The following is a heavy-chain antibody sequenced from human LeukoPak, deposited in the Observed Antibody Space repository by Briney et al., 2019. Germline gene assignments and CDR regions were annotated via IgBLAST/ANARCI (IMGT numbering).Heavy chain of an antibody. CDR2: ISFDGSNK. J-gene: IGHJ4*02. Sequence: PGRSLRLSCAASGFTFNRYAMHWVRQAPGKGLECVAIISFDGSNKYYADSVKGRFTISRDNSKNTQYLQMNSLRAEDTAVYYCAKTQVGATTNFDYWGQGTLVTVSS. CDR1: GFTFNRYA. CDR3: AKTQVGATTNFDY. D-gene: IGHD1-26*01. V-gene: IGHV3-30*04.